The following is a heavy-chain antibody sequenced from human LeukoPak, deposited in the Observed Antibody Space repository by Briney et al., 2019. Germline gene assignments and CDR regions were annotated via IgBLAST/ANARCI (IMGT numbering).Heavy chain of an antibody. CDR1: GFTVSSNY. V-gene: IGHV3-53*01. J-gene: IGHJ5*02. D-gene: IGHD1-14*01. CDR2: IYSGGST. CDR3: AKGSGINHYHWIDP. Sequence: GGSLRLSCAASGFTVSSNYMSWVRQAPGKGLEWVSTIYSGGSTYYADSVKGRFTISRDNSKNTLYLQMDSLRAEDTALYYCAKGSGINHYHWIDPWGQGTLVTVSS.